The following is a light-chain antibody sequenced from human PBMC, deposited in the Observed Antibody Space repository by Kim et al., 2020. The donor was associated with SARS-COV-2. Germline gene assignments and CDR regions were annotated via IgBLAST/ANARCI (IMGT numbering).Light chain of an antibody. CDR1: HSVKSN. Sequence: EVVMTQSPATLSVSPGDRVTLSCRASHSVKSNLAWYQQKPGQSPRLLIYGASIRATGIPARFTGSGSGTDFTLTINSQLSEDFGVYYCQEYNNWPALFLGGGTKVEI. CDR3: QEYNNWPALF. V-gene: IGKV3D-15*01. J-gene: IGKJ4*01. CDR2: GAS.